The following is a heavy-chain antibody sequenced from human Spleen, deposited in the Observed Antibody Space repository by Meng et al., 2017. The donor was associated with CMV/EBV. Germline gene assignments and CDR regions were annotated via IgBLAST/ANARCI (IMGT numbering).Heavy chain of an antibody. D-gene: IGHD3-3*01. V-gene: IGHV4-34*01. CDR2: INHSGST. CDR3: ARGSTYYDVWSGYPPRYYGMDV. CDR1: GGSFSGYY. Sequence: SENLSLTCAVYGGSFSGYYWSWIRQPPGKGLEWIGEINHSGSTNYNPSLKSRVTISVDTSKNQFSLKLSSVTAADTAVYYCARGSTYYDVWSGYPPRYYGMDVWGQGTTVTVSS. J-gene: IGHJ6*02.